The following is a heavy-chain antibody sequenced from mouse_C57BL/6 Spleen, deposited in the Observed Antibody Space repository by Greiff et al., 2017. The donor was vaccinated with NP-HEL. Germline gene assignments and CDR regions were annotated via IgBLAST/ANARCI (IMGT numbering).Heavy chain of an antibody. V-gene: IGHV14-4*01. Sequence: EVQLQQSGAELVRPGASVKLSCTASGFNIKDDYMHWVKQRPEQGLEWIGWIDPENGDTEYASKFQGKATITADTSSNTAYLQLSSLTSEDTAVYYCTTPPTGGYAMDYWGQGTSVTVSS. CDR2: IDPENGDT. J-gene: IGHJ4*01. D-gene: IGHD1-1*01. CDR3: TTPPTGGYAMDY. CDR1: GFNIKDDY.